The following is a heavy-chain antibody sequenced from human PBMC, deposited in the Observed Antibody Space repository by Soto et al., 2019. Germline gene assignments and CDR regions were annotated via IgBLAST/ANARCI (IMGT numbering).Heavy chain of an antibody. J-gene: IGHJ4*02. Sequence: GESLKISCEGSGYRFSKHWIGWVRQMPGGDLEWVGIIYPDDSDTRYNPSFQGLVTISADKSISTAYLQWSRLKASDSAMYYCARHGGTADRYSSSCYVDYWGQGTLVTVSS. CDR2: IYPDDSDT. CDR3: ARHGGTADRYSSSCYVDY. V-gene: IGHV5-51*01. CDR1: GYRFSKHW. D-gene: IGHD6-13*01.